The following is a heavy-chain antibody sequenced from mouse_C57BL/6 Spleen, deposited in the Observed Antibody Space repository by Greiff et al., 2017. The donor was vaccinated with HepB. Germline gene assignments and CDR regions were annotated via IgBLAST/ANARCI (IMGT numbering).Heavy chain of an antibody. CDR2: IDPEDGET. J-gene: IGHJ3*01. CDR1: GFNIKDYY. Sequence: VQLQQSGAELVKPGASVKLSCTASGFNIKDYYMHWVKQRTEQGLEWIGRIDPEDGETKYAPKFQCKATITADTSSNTAYLQLSSLTSEDTAVYYCARLGSTVVAPTFAYWGQGTLVTVSA. D-gene: IGHD1-1*01. CDR3: ARLGSTVVAPTFAY. V-gene: IGHV14-2*01.